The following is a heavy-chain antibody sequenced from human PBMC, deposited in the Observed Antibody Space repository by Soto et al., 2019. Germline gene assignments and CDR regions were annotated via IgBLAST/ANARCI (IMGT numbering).Heavy chain of an antibody. CDR1: GGTFSSYA. D-gene: IGHD1-26*01. CDR2: IIPIFGTA. CDR3: AHGVGAMGPYGMDV. Sequence: QVQLVQSGAEVKKPGSSVKVSCKASGGTFSSYAISWVRQAPGQGLEWMGGIIPIFGTANYAQKFQGRVTITAEESTSTDYMELSSLSSEDTAVYSCAHGVGAMGPYGMDVWGQGTTVTVSS. V-gene: IGHV1-69*12. J-gene: IGHJ6*02.